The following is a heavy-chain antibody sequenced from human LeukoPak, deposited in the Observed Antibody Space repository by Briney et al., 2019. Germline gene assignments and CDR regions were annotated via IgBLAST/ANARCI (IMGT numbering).Heavy chain of an antibody. CDR2: ISYDGSNK. D-gene: IGHD3-3*01. J-gene: IGHJ4*02. CDR3: ASEIIFGSFDY. Sequence: GRSLRLSCAASGFTFNTFGIHWVRQAPGKGLEWVAVISYDGSNKYYADSVKGRFTISRDNSKNTLYLQMNSLRAEDTAVYYCASEIIFGSFDYWGQGTLVTVSS. CDR1: GFTFNTFG. V-gene: IGHV3-30*03.